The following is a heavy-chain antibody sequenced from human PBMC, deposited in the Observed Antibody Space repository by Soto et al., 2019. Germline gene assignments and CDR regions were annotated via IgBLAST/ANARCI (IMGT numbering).Heavy chain of an antibody. V-gene: IGHV1-2*02. Sequence: ASVKVSCKASGYTFTGYYMHWVRQAPGQGLEWMGWINPNSGGTNYAQKFQGRVTMTRDTSISTAYMELSRLRSDDTAVYYCARSGHCSSTSCYDWFDPWGQGTLVTAPQ. CDR2: INPNSGGT. CDR1: GYTFTGYY. D-gene: IGHD2-2*01. CDR3: ARSGHCSSTSCYDWFDP. J-gene: IGHJ5*02.